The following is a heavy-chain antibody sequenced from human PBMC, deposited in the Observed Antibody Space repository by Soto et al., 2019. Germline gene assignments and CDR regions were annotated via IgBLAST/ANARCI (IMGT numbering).Heavy chain of an antibody. J-gene: IGHJ6*02. V-gene: IGHV4-39*01. CDR2: IYYSGYT. Sequence: SQTLSLTCTVSGGSISSSSYYWGWIRQPPGKGLEWIGSIYYSGYTYYNPSLKSRVAISVDTSKNQFSLKLSSVTAADTAVYYCVINNRPLYVGYYYDMDACGQATTVT. D-gene: IGHD3-16*01. CDR1: GGSISSSSYY. CDR3: VINNRPLYVGYYYDMDA.